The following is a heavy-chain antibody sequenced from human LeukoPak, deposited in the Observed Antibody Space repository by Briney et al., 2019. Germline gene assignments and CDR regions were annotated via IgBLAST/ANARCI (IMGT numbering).Heavy chain of an antibody. CDR1: GFTFSSYS. CDR3: ARDQNYYGSGSYYRDYGMDV. V-gene: IGHV3-21*01. Sequence: GGSLRLSCAASGFTFSSYSMNWVRQAPGKGLEWVSSISSSSSYIYYADSVKGRFTISRDNAKNSLYLQMNSLRAEDTAVYYCARDQNYYGSGSYYRDYGMDVWGQGTTVTVS. CDR2: ISSSSSYI. J-gene: IGHJ6*02. D-gene: IGHD3-10*01.